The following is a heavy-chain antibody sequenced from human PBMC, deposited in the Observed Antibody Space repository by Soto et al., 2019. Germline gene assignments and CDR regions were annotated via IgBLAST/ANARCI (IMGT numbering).Heavy chain of an antibody. D-gene: IGHD3-10*01. CDR1: GGSINSYW. Sequence: SETLSLTCSVSGGSINSYWWSWIRQPAGKGLEWIGRVYSSGTTDYNPSLNGRATLSVETSKNQFSLKLSSVTAADTAVYYCARDIGSYAYGEGYWGQGIQVTVSS. V-gene: IGHV4-4*07. CDR2: VYSSGTT. J-gene: IGHJ4*02. CDR3: ARDIGSYAYGEGY.